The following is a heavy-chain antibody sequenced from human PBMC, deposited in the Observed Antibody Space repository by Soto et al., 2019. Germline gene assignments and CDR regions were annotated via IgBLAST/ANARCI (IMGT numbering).Heavy chain of an antibody. Sequence: SETLSLTCTVSGGSISSGGYYWSWIRQHPGKGLEWIGYIYYSGSTYYNPSLKSRVTISVDTSKNQFSLKLSSVTAAETAVYYCASLLAYDSSGYYFDYWGQGTLVTVSS. CDR3: ASLLAYDSSGYYFDY. V-gene: IGHV4-31*03. D-gene: IGHD3-22*01. CDR1: GGSISSGGYY. CDR2: IYYSGST. J-gene: IGHJ4*02.